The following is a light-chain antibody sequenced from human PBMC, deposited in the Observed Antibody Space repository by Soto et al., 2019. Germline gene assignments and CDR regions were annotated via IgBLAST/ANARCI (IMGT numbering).Light chain of an antibody. V-gene: IGLV2-14*01. Sequence: QSALTQPASVSGSPGQSITISCTGTSSDIGGYKYVSWYQQHPGKAPKVMIYDVSNRPSGVSNRFSGSKSGNTASLTISGLQAEDEADYYCSSYADSSTLVVFGGGTKVTVL. CDR2: DVS. CDR1: SSDIGGYKY. CDR3: SSYADSSTLVV. J-gene: IGLJ2*01.